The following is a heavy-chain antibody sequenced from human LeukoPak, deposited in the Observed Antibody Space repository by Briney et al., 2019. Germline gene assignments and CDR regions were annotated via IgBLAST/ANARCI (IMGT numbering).Heavy chain of an antibody. V-gene: IGHV4-39*07. J-gene: IGHJ4*02. CDR2: IYYSGST. D-gene: IGHD2-2*01. CDR3: ARGHALSDYFDY. CDR1: GGSISSSSYY. Sequence: SETLSLTCTVSGGSISSSSYYWGWIRQPPGKGPEWIGSIYYSGSTYYNPSLKSRVTISVDTSKNQFSLKLSSVTAADTAVYYCARGHALSDYFDYWGQGTLVTVSS.